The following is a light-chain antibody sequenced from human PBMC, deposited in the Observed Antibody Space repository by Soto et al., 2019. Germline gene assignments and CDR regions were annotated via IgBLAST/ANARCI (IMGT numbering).Light chain of an antibody. CDR2: DVS. CDR1: SSDVGAYNY. V-gene: IGLV2-11*01. Sequence: QSVLTQPRSVSGSPGQSVTISCTGTSSDVGAYNYVSWYQQYPGKAPKLMIYDVSKRPSGVPDRFSGSKSGNTASLTIFGLQAEDEGNYYCCSYAGSATFVVFGGGTKVTVL. CDR3: CSYAGSATFVV. J-gene: IGLJ2*01.